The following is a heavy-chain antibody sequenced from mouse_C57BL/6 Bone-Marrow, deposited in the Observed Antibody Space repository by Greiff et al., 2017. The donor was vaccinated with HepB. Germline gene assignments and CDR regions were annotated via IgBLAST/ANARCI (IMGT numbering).Heavy chain of an antibody. CDR1: GFNIKNTY. CDR3: AGGHYDDDVNFDV. V-gene: IGHV14-3*01. CDR2: IDPANGNT. J-gene: IGHJ1*03. Sequence: VQLQQSVAELVRPRASVKLSCTASGFNIKNTYMHWVKQRPEQGLEWIGRIDPANGNTKYAPKFQGKATITADTSSNTAYLQRSSLTSEDTAIYYCAGGHYDDDVNFDVWGTGTTVTVSS. D-gene: IGHD2-4*01.